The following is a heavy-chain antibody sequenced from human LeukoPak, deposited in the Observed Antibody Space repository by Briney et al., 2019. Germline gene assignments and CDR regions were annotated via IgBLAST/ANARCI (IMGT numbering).Heavy chain of an antibody. V-gene: IGHV3-23*01. CDR3: AKCNLNNCREGFDM. CDR1: GLTFSSYA. Sequence: GGSLRLSCAASGLTFSSYALSWVRQAPGKGLDWVSSISVDSITYYLDSVKGRFTISRDKSKSTLYLQMHSLGAEDTALYYCAKCNLNNCREGFDMGGEGTMDTVS. J-gene: IGHJ3*02. D-gene: IGHD1-1*01. CDR2: ISVDSIT.